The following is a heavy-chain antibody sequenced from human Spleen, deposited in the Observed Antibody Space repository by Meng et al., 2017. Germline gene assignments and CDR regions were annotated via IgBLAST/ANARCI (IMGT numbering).Heavy chain of an antibody. D-gene: IGHD5-24*01. J-gene: IGHJ4*02. CDR2: ISNRGGSS. CDR3: ATSKGWLQSYYFDN. V-gene: IGHV3-23*01. CDR1: GFTFSIYA. Sequence: GESLKISCAASGFTFSIYAMSWVRQAPGKGLEWVSSISNRGGSSYYADSVRGRFTISRDNSKNTLFLEMTSLRAEDTAVYYCATSKGWLQSYYFDNWGQGILVTVSS.